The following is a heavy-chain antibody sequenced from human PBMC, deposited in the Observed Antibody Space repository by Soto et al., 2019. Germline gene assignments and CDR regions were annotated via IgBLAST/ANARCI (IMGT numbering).Heavy chain of an antibody. CDR2: IYWDDDE. CDR3: ARRGYYDKVAFNI. J-gene: IGHJ3*02. Sequence: QITLKESGPTLVKPTQTLTLTCTLSGFSLSTSGVGVGWIRQPPGKALEWLALIYWDDDERYSPSLKSRLTITKXXXXNQVVLXXXNIXPXDXATYYCARRGYYDKVAFNIWGQGTVVTVSS. CDR1: GFSLSTSGVG. V-gene: IGHV2-5*02. D-gene: IGHD3-22*01.